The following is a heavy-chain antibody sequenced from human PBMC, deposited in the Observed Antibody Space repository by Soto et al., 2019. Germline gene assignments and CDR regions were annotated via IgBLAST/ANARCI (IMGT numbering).Heavy chain of an antibody. V-gene: IGHV3-21*01. CDR3: ARVRAVAGTGRCLDY. D-gene: IGHD6-19*01. Sequence: GGSLRRSCAASGFTFSSYIMNWVRQAPGKGLEWASSISSSSSHIYYADSVNGRFTISRDNAKNSLYLQMNSLRAEDTAVYYCARVRAVAGTGRCLDYWGQGTLVTVSS. CDR2: ISSSSSHI. J-gene: IGHJ4*02. CDR1: GFTFSSYI.